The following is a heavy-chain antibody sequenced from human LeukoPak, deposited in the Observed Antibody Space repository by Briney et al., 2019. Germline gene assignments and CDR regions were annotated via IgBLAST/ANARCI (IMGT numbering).Heavy chain of an antibody. J-gene: IGHJ6*02. CDR1: GFTFSSYA. CDR3: AKIPERIAVAGAPMGGYYYYYGMDV. CDR2: ISGSGGST. Sequence: QPGGSLRLSCAASGFTFSSYAMSWVRQAPGKGLEWVSAISGSGGSTYYADSVKGRFTISRDNSKNTLYLQMNSLRAEDTAVYYCAKIPERIAVAGAPMGGYYYYYGMDVWGQGTTVTVSS. V-gene: IGHV3-23*01. D-gene: IGHD6-19*01.